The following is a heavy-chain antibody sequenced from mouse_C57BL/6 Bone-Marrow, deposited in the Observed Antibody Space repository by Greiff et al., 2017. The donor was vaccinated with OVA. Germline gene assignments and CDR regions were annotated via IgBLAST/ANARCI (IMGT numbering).Heavy chain of an antibody. CDR3: ARPYYINYEAY. D-gene: IGHD2-5*01. V-gene: IGHV14-2*01. J-gene: IGHJ3*01. Sequence: EVQLKESGAELVKPGASVKLSCTASGFNIKDYYMHWVKQRTEQGLEWIGRIDPEDGETKYAPKFQGKATITADTSSNTAYLWLSSLTPEKTAVYFCARPYYINYEAYRGQKALVTVSA. CDR1: GFNIKDYY. CDR2: IDPEDGET.